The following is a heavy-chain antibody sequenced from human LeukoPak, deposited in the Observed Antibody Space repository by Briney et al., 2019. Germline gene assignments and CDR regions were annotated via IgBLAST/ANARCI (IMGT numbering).Heavy chain of an antibody. CDR3: ASEVYGSSGYYFDY. J-gene: IGHJ4*02. V-gene: IGHV4-34*01. Sequence: SETLSLTCTVSGGSISSYYWSWIRQPPGKGLEWIGEINHSGSTNYNPSLKSRVTISVDTSKNQFSLKLSSVTAADTAVYYCASEVYGSSGYYFDYWGQGTLVTVSS. D-gene: IGHD3-22*01. CDR1: GGSISSYY. CDR2: INHSGST.